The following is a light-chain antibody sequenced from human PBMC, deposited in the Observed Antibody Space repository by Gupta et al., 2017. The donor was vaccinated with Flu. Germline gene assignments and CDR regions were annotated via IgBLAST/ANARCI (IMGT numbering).Light chain of an antibody. Sequence: SVLTQPPSVSGTPGQRVTISCSGSSSSIGSNTVNWYQQLPGAAPKVLIYSTHQRPSEVPDRFSGSKSGTSASLAITGLQSEDEADYYCAVWDDSLNGVVFAAGTKLTVL. CDR1: SSSIGSNT. V-gene: IGLV1-44*01. J-gene: IGLJ3*02. CDR3: AVWDDSLNGVV. CDR2: STH.